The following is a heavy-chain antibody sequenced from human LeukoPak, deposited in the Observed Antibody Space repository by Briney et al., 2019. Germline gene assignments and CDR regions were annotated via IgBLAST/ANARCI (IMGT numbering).Heavy chain of an antibody. CDR1: GDSISSTNW. CDR3: ARGREDALDI. Sequence: KPSGTLSLTCAVSGDSISSTNWWSWVRQPPGWGLEWIGEIYHSGSTNYNPSLKSRVNIAVDKSKNQFSLNLNSVTAADTAVYYCARGREDALDIWGPGTMVTVSS. D-gene: IGHD3-10*01. CDR2: IYHSGST. V-gene: IGHV4-4*02. J-gene: IGHJ3*02.